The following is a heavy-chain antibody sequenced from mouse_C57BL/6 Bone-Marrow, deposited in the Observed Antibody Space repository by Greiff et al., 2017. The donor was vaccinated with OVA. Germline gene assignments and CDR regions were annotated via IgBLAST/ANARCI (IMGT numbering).Heavy chain of an antibody. CDR3: ARNYGSSYDDY. D-gene: IGHD1-1*01. CDR2: INPYNGGT. CDR1: GYTFTDYY. Sequence: VQLQQSGPVLVKPGASVKMSCKASGYTFTDYYMNWVKQSHGKSLEWIGVINPYNGGTSYNQKFKGKATLTVDKSSSTAYMELNSLTSEDSAVYYCARNYGSSYDDYGGQGTTLTVSS. V-gene: IGHV1-19*01. J-gene: IGHJ2*01.